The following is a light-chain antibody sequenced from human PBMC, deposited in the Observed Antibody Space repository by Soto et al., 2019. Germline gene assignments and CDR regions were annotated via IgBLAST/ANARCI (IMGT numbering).Light chain of an antibody. CDR1: QSVGSGY. CDR3: QQYASSPFT. Sequence: EIVLTQSPGTLSLSPGERATLSCRASQSVGSGYFAWYQQKPDQAPRLLIYGTSSRATYIPNRFSGSASGTDFTLTISSLEPEDFAVYYCQQYASSPFTFGPGTKVDIK. CDR2: GTS. V-gene: IGKV3-20*01. J-gene: IGKJ3*01.